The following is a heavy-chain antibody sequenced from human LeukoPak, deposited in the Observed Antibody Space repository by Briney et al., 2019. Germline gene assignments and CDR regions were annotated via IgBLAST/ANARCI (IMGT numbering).Heavy chain of an antibody. D-gene: IGHD3-3*01. CDR2: ISSSSSTI. Sequence: PPGGSLRLSCAASGFTFSSYSMNWVRQAPGKGLEWVSYISSSSSTIYYADSVKGRFTISRDNSKNTLYLQMNSLRAEDTAVYYCAKEGLNYDFWSGHLNYFDYWGQGTLVTVSS. CDR1: GFTFSSYS. CDR3: AKEGLNYDFWSGHLNYFDY. J-gene: IGHJ4*02. V-gene: IGHV3-48*01.